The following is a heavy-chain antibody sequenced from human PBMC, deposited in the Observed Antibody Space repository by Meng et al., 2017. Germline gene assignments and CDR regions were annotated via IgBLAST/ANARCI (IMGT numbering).Heavy chain of an antibody. J-gene: IGHJ6*02. CDR1: GGSISSYY. Sequence: GSLRLSCTVSGGSISSYYWSWIRQPPGKGLEWMGSIYHSGSTYYNPSLKSRVTISVDTSKNQFSLKLSSVTAADTAVYYCARVQVGSGSYYGYYYGMDVWGQGTTVTVSS. CDR2: IYHSGST. D-gene: IGHD1-26*01. V-gene: IGHV4-38-2*02. CDR3: ARVQVGSGSYYGYYYGMDV.